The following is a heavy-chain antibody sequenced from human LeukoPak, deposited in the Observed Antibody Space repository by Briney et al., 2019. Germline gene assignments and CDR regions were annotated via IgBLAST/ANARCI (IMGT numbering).Heavy chain of an antibody. CDR3: ASARDYYGSGSYPEIDY. CDR2: IYYSGST. D-gene: IGHD3-10*01. CDR1: GDSISSYY. Sequence: PSETLSLTCTVSGDSISSYYWSWIRQPPGKGLEWIGYIYYSGSTNYNPSLKSRVTISVGTSKNQFSLKLSSVTAADTAVYYCASARDYYGSGSYPEIDYWGQGTLVTVSS. V-gene: IGHV4-59*01. J-gene: IGHJ4*02.